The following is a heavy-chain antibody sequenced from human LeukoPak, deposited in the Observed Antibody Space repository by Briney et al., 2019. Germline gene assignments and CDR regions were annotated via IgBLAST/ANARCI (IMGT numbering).Heavy chain of an antibody. V-gene: IGHV4-59*01. CDR1: GGSISSYY. J-gene: IGHJ3*01. CDR3: ARAIGWDYYDSSGPNDAFDL. D-gene: IGHD3-22*01. Sequence: PSETLSLTCTVSGGSISSYYWSWLRQPPGKGLEWIGYIYYSGSTNYNPSLKSRVTISVDTSKNQFSLKLSSVTAADTAVYYCARAIGWDYYDSSGPNDAFDLWGQGTMVTVSS. CDR2: IYYSGST.